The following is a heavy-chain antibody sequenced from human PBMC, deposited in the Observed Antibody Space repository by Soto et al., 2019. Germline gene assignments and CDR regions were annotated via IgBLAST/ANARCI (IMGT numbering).Heavy chain of an antibody. Sequence: QVQLVQSGAEVKKPGSSVKVSCKASGGTFSSYTISWVRQAPGQGLEWMGRIIPILGIANYAQKFQGRVTINADKSTSTAYMELSSLRSEDTAVYYCARDGVGDFDYWSQGTLVTVSS. J-gene: IGHJ4*02. CDR1: GGTFSSYT. V-gene: IGHV1-69*02. CDR2: IIPILGIA. CDR3: ARDGVGDFDY. D-gene: IGHD3-16*01.